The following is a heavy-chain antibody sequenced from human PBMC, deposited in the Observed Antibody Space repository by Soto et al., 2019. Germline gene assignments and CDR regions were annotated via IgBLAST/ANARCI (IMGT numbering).Heavy chain of an antibody. J-gene: IGHJ6*02. V-gene: IGHV6-1*01. CDR3: ARVYDSSGYYPTPRYGMDV. D-gene: IGHD3-22*01. CDR1: GDSVSSNSAA. CDR2: TYYRSKWYN. Sequence: SQTLSLTCDISGDSVSSNSAAWNWIRQSPSRGLEWLGRTYYRSKWYNDYAVSVKSRITINPDTSKNQFSLQLNSVTPEDTAGYYCARVYDSSGYYPTPRYGMDVWGQGTTVTVSS.